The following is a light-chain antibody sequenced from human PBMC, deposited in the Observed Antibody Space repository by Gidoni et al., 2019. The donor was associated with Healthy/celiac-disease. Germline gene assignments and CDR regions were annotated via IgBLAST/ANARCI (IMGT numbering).Light chain of an antibody. CDR2: GNS. CDR3: QSYDSSLSGSV. V-gene: IGLV1-40*01. CDR1: SSNIGAGYD. J-gene: IGLJ2*01. Sequence: QSVLTPPPSVSGAPGQRVTISCTGSSSNIGAGYDVHWYHTLPGTAPKLLIYGNSNRPSGVPDRFSGSKSGTSASLAITGLQAEDEADYYCQSYDSSLSGSVFGGGTKLTVL.